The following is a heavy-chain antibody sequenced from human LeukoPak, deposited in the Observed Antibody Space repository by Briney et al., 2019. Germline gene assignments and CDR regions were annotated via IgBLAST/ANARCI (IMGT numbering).Heavy chain of an antibody. V-gene: IGHV1-2*02. Sequence: ASVKVSCKASGYTFTGYYMHWVRQAPGQGLEWMGWINPNSGGTNYAQKFQGRVTMTRDTSISTAYMELSRLRSDDTAVYYCARASVPPIAVVTAIEDYFDYWGQGTLVTVSS. CDR2: INPNSGGT. CDR1: GYTFTGYY. J-gene: IGHJ4*02. CDR3: ARASVPPIAVVTAIEDYFDY. D-gene: IGHD2-21*02.